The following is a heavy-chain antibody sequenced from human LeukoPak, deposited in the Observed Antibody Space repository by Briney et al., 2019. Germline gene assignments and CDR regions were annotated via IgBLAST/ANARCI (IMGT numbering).Heavy chain of an antibody. Sequence: GGSLRLSCAASGFTVSSNYMSWVRQAPGKGLEWVSSINWNGGSTGYADSVKGRFTISRDNAKNSLYLQMNSLRAEDTALYYCARDPYDSSGYRTYYFDYWGQGTLVTVSS. CDR1: GFTVSSNY. D-gene: IGHD3-22*01. CDR3: ARDPYDSSGYRTYYFDY. CDR2: INWNGGST. J-gene: IGHJ4*02. V-gene: IGHV3-20*04.